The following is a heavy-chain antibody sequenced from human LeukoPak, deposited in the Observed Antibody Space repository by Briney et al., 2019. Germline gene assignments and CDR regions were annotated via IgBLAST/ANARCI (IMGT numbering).Heavy chain of an antibody. J-gene: IGHJ3*02. CDR3: AREPYGEHGGAFDI. CDR1: GYTFTSYG. Sequence: GASVKVSCKASGYTFTSYGISWVRQAPGQGLEWMGWISAYNGNTNYAQKLQGRVTMTTDTSTSTAYLELRSLRSDDTAVYYCAREPYGEHGGAFDIWGQGTMVTVSS. D-gene: IGHD4-17*01. V-gene: IGHV1-18*01. CDR2: ISAYNGNT.